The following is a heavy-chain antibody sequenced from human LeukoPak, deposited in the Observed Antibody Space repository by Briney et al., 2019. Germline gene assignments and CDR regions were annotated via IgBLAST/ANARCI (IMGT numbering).Heavy chain of an antibody. J-gene: IGHJ5*02. V-gene: IGHV4-59*01. CDR1: GGSISSYY. CDR3: ARGGYYGSGNDFRFDP. CDR2: IHYTGST. Sequence: SETLSLTCTVSGGSISSYYWSWIRQSPGKGLECIGYIHYTGSTNYNPSLKSRVTISVETSKNQFSLKLRSVTAADTAVYYCARGGYYGSGNDFRFDPWGQGTLVTVSS. D-gene: IGHD3-10*01.